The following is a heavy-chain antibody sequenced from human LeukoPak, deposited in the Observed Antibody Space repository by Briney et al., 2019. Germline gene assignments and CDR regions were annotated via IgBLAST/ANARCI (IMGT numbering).Heavy chain of an antibody. CDR2: IIPILGIA. CDR1: GGTFSSYA. J-gene: IGHJ5*02. CDR3: ARDTWMVRGVSNWFDP. V-gene: IGHV1-69*04. Sequence: ASVKVSCKASGGTFSSYAISWVRQAPGQGLEWMGRIIPILGIANYAQKFQGRVTITADKSTSTAYMALSSLRSEDTAVYDCARDTWMVRGVSNWFDPWGQGTLVTVSS. D-gene: IGHD3-10*01.